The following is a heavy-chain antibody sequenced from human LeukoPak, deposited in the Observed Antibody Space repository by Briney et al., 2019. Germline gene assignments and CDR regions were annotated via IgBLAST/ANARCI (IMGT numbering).Heavy chain of an antibody. CDR3: ARRHGSGDWFDP. J-gene: IGHJ5*02. CDR1: GDSSSNYS. Sequence: PSETLSLTCSVSGDSSSNYSWSWTRQPPGKGLEWIGYIYYSGSTNYNPSLKSRVTISVDTSKKELSLRLSSVTAADTAVYFCARRHGSGDWFDPWGQGTLVTVSS. V-gene: IGHV4-59*08. D-gene: IGHD3-10*01. CDR2: IYYSGST.